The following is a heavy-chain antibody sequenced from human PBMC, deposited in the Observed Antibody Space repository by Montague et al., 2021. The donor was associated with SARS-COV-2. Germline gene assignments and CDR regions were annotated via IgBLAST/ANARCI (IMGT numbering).Heavy chain of an antibody. J-gene: IGHJ4*02. Sequence: PAQVKPTQTLTLTCTFSGFSLSTSGMRASWIRQPPGKALEWLARIDWDDDKFYSTSLKTRLTISKDTSKNQVVLTMTNMDPVDTATYYCARSYYDILTAYYTPFDYWGQGTLVTVSS. V-gene: IGHV2-70*04. CDR3: ARSYYDILTAYYTPFDY. D-gene: IGHD3-9*01. CDR1: GFSLSTSGMR. CDR2: IDWDDDK.